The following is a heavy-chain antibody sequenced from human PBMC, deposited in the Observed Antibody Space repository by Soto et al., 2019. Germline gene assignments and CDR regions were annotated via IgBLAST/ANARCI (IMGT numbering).Heavy chain of an antibody. Sequence: ASVKVSCKASGGTFSSYAISWVRQAPGQGLEWMGGIIPIFGTANYAQKFQGRVTITADESTSTAYMELSSLRSEDTAVYYCAREIRGYYDSSGSFDYWGQGTLVTVSS. D-gene: IGHD3-22*01. CDR3: AREIRGYYDSSGSFDY. J-gene: IGHJ4*02. CDR1: GGTFSSYA. V-gene: IGHV1-69*13. CDR2: IIPIFGTA.